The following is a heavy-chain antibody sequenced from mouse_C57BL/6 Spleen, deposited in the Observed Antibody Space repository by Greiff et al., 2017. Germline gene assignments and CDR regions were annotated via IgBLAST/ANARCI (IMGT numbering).Heavy chain of an antibody. CDR3: ARRVYAMDY. CDR2: INPGSGGT. Sequence: QVQLQQSGAELVRPGTSVKVSCKASGYAFTNYLIEWVKQRPGQGLEWIGVINPGSGGTNYNEKFKGKATLTADKSSSTAYMQLSSLTSEDSAVYFCARRVYAMDYWGQGTSVTVSS. J-gene: IGHJ4*01. V-gene: IGHV1-54*01. CDR1: GYAFTNYL.